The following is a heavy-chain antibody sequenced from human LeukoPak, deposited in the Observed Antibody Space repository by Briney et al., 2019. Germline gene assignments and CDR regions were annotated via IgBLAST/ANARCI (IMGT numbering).Heavy chain of an antibody. V-gene: IGHV1-18*01. CDR3: ARHRYCSGGSCYPDPRPYYYYYGMDV. J-gene: IGHJ6*02. D-gene: IGHD2-15*01. CDR2: ISAYNGNT. Sequence: ASVKVSCKASGYTFTSSGISWVRQAPGQGLEWMGWISAYNGNTNYAQKLQGRVTMTTDTSTSTAYMELRSLRSDDTAVYYCARHRYCSGGSCYPDPRPYYYYYGMDVWGQGTTVTVSS. CDR1: GYTFTSSG.